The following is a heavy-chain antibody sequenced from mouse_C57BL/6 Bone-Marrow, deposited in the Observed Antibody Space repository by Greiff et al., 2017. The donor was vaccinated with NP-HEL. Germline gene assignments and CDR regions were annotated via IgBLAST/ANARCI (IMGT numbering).Heavy chain of an antibody. J-gene: IGHJ3*01. CDR3: ASADGSSVLAY. Sequence: EVQGVESGGGLVKPGGSLKLSCAASGFTFSDYGMHWVRQAPEKGLEWVAYISSGSSTIYYADTVKGRFTISRDNAKHTLFLQMTRLRAEDTAMYYCASADGSSVLAYWGQGTLVTVSA. D-gene: IGHD1-1*01. CDR1: GFTFSDYG. V-gene: IGHV5-17*01. CDR2: ISSGSSTI.